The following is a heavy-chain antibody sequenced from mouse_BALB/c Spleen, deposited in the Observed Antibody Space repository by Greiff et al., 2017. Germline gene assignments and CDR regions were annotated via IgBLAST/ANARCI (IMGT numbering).Heavy chain of an antibody. CDR2: ISSGSSTI. CDR1: GFTFSSFG. J-gene: IGHJ3*01. Sequence: EVQGVESGGGLVQPGGSRKLSCAASGFTFSSFGMHWVRQAPEKGLEWVAYISSGSSTIYYADTVKGRFTISRDNPKNTLFLQMTSLRSEDTAMYYCARGYYGYSWFAYLGQGTLVTVSA. D-gene: IGHD2-2*01. CDR3: ARGYYGYSWFAY. V-gene: IGHV5-17*02.